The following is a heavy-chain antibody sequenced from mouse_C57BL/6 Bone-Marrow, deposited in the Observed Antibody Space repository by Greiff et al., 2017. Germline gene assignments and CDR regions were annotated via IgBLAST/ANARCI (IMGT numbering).Heavy chain of an antibody. J-gene: IGHJ2*01. D-gene: IGHD1-1*01. CDR3: ARTGYYGSSQYYFDY. CDR2: IYPSSGNT. CDR1: GYTFTSYG. V-gene: IGHV1-81*01. Sequence: VQLQQSGAELARPGASVKLSCKASGYTFTSYGISWVKQRTGQGLEWIGEIYPSSGNTYYNEKFKGKATLTADKSSSTAYMELSSLTSEDSAVYCSARTGYYGSSQYYFDYWGQGTTLTVSS.